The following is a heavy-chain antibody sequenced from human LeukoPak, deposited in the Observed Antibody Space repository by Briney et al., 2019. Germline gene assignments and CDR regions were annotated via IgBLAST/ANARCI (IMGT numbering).Heavy chain of an antibody. Sequence: SETLSLTCTVSGGSISSYYWSWIRQPPGKGLEWIGYIYYSGSTNYNPSLKSRVTISVDTSKNQFSLKLNSVTAADTAVYYCARLGGAAAGGGAIFDPWGQGTLVTVSS. CDR3: ARLGGAAAGGGAIFDP. J-gene: IGHJ5*02. CDR1: GGSISSYY. CDR2: IYYSGST. V-gene: IGHV4-59*12. D-gene: IGHD6-13*01.